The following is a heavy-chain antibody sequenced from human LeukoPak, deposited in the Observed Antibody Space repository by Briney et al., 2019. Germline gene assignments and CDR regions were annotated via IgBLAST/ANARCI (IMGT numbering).Heavy chain of an antibody. V-gene: IGHV3-15*01. CDR1: GITFINAW. D-gene: IGHD2-2*01. J-gene: IGHJ4*02. Sequence: PGGSLRLSCAASGITFINAWMGWVRQAPGKGLEWVGRIKSKPDGGTTEYAAPVKGRFTVSRDDSRNTMYLQMNSLKTEDTAIYYCTTSYASIPYWGQGSLVTVSS. CDR3: TTSYASIPY. CDR2: IKSKPDGGTT.